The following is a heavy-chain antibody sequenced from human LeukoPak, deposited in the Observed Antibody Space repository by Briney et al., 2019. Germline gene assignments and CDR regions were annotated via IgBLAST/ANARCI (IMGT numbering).Heavy chain of an antibody. V-gene: IGHV3-23*01. J-gene: IGHJ4*02. CDR1: GFTFSSYA. Sequence: GGSLRLSCAASGFTFSSYAMSWVRQASGKGLERVSAISGSGGSTYYADSVKGRFTISRGNSKNTLYLQMNSLRAEDTAVYYCATPTTYYYDSSGYYPFAYWGQGTLVTVSS. CDR3: ATPTTYYYDSSGYYPFAY. CDR2: ISGSGGST. D-gene: IGHD3-22*01.